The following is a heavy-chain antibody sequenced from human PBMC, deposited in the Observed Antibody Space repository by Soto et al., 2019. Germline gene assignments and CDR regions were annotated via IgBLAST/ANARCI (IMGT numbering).Heavy chain of an antibody. CDR1: GYTFIGYY. V-gene: IGHV1-2*06. Sequence: QVQLVQSGAEVKKPGASVKVSCKASGYTFIGYYIHWVRQAPGQGLEWMGRINPRSGDTTYAQKFQGRLTMTRDTSISTAYMELSSLRSDDTAVYYCGRDGVGATPLRWFDPWGQGSLVTVSS. CDR3: GRDGVGATPLRWFDP. D-gene: IGHD1-26*01. J-gene: IGHJ5*02. CDR2: INPRSGDT.